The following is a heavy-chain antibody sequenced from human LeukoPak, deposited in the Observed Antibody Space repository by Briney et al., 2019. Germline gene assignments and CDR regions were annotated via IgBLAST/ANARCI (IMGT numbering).Heavy chain of an antibody. CDR1: GFTFSGSA. CDR3: TRRAGTLLFDP. CDR2: IRSKANSYAT. D-gene: IGHD1-1*01. Sequence: PGGSLRLSCAASGFTFSGSAMHWVRQASGKGLEWVGRIRSKANSYATAYAASVKGRFTISRDDSKNTAYLQMNSLKTEDTAVYYCTRRAGTLLFDPWGQGTLVTVSS. V-gene: IGHV3-73*01. J-gene: IGHJ5*02.